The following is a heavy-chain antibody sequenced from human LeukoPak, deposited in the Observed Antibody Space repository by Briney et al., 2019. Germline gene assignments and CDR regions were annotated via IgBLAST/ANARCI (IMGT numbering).Heavy chain of an antibody. V-gene: IGHV3-30*03. J-gene: IGHJ4*02. CDR2: ISYDGSNK. D-gene: IGHD1-14*01. CDR1: GFTFSSYG. CDR3: ARLPRTFWQYNPFDY. Sequence: QPGGSLRLSCVASGFTFSSYGMHWVRQAPGKGLEWVAVISYDGSNKYYADSVKGRFTISRDNSKNTLYLQMNSLRAEDTAVYCCARLPRTFWQYNPFDYWGQGTLVTVSS.